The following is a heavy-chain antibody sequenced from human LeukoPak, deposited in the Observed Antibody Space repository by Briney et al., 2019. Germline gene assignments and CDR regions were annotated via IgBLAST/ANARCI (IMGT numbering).Heavy chain of an antibody. V-gene: IGHV1-69*06. Sequence: SVKVSCKASVGTFSGYAISWGRQAPGQGLEWMGRIIPIFGTANYAQKFQGRVTITADKSTSTAYMELSSLRSEDTAVYYCTRCAAGRYDDSSGYYYRGDYWGQGTLVTVSS. CDR2: IIPIFGTA. D-gene: IGHD3-22*01. CDR1: VGTFSGYA. CDR3: TRCAAGRYDDSSGYYYRGDY. J-gene: IGHJ4*02.